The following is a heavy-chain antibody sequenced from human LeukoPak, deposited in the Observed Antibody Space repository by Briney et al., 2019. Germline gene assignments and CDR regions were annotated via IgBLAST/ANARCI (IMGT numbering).Heavy chain of an antibody. D-gene: IGHD3-16*01. Sequence: GGSLRLSCAASGFTVSSNYMSWVRQAPGKGLEWVSYISSSGNIIYYADSVQGRFTISRDNAKNLLYLQMNSLRAEDTAVHYCARVILGTYYFDYWGQGTLVTVSS. CDR3: ARVILGTYYFDY. J-gene: IGHJ4*02. V-gene: IGHV3-11*04. CDR2: ISSSGNII. CDR1: GFTVSSNY.